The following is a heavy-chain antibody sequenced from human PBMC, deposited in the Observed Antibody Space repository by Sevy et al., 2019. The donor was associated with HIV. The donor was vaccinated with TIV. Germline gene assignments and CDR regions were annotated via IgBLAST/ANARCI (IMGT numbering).Heavy chain of an antibody. D-gene: IGHD3-16*02. CDR2: TYYRSKWYN. J-gene: IGHJ5*02. V-gene: IGHV6-1*01. Sequence: SQTLSLICAISGDSVSSNSAAWNWIRQSPSRGLEWMGRTYYRSKWYNDYAVSVKSRITINPDTSKNQFSLQLNSVTPEDTAVYYCARDLRLSDAGQGYDYIWGSYRGNWFDPWGQGTLVTVSS. CDR1: GDSVSSNSAA. CDR3: ARDLRLSDAGQGYDYIWGSYRGNWFDP.